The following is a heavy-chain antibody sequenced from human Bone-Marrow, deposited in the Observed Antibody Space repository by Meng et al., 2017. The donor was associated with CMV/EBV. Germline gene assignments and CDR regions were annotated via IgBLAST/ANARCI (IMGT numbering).Heavy chain of an antibody. V-gene: IGHV3-11*04. CDR2: ISSSGSTI. Sequence: LSLTCAASGFTFSDYYMSWIRQAPGKGLEWVSYISSSGSTIYYADSVKGRFTISRYNAKNSLYLQMNSLRAEDTAVYYCVSEQLDYYYGMDVWGQGTTVTVSS. D-gene: IGHD6-6*01. CDR1: GFTFSDYY. CDR3: VSEQLDYYYGMDV. J-gene: IGHJ6*02.